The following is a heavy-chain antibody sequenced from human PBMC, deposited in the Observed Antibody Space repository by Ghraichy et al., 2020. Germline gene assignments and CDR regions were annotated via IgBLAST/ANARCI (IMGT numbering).Heavy chain of an antibody. J-gene: IGHJ5*02. CDR1: GFSLSTSEVG. V-gene: IGHV2-5*01. CDR3: AHSPGLYCSATSCLNWFDP. Sequence: SGPTLVKPTQTLTLTCTFSGFSLSTSEVGVGWIRQPPGKALEWLALIYWNDDKRYSPSLKSRLTVTKDTSKNQVVLTMTNMDPVDTATYYCAHSPGLYCSATSCLNWFDPWGQGTLVTVSS. D-gene: IGHD2-2*01. CDR2: IYWNDDK.